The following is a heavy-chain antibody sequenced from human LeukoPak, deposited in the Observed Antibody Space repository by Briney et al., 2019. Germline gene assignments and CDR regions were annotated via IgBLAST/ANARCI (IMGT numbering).Heavy chain of an antibody. CDR1: GASMSSDGYY. V-gene: IGHV4-61*02. D-gene: IGHD2-8*01. J-gene: IGHJ5*02. Sequence: PSETLSLTCNVSGASMSSDGYYWNWIRQPAGKGLEWIGRIYSGGSTNYNPSLKSRVTLSVDTSKNRLSLKLSYVTAAGTAVYYCASAGHCANGVCRNWFGPWGQGILVTVSS. CDR3: ASAGHCANGVCRNWFGP. CDR2: IYSGGST.